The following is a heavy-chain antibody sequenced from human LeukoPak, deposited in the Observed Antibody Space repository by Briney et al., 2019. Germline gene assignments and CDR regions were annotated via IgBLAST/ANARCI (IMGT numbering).Heavy chain of an antibody. J-gene: IGHJ3*02. CDR2: IYYSGST. D-gene: IGHD5-18*01. V-gene: IGHV4-59*01. Sequence: PSETLSLTCTVSGGSISSYYWSWIRQPPGKGLEWIGYIYYSGSTNYNPSLKSRVTISVHTSKNQFSLKLSSVTAADTAVYYCARDPPHSYGGDDAFDIWGQGTMVTVSS. CDR1: GGSISSYY. CDR3: ARDPPHSYGGDDAFDI.